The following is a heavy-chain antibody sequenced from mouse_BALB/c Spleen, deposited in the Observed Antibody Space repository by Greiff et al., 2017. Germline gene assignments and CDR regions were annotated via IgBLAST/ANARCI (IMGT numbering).Heavy chain of an antibody. D-gene: IGHD2-4*01. Sequence: VHLVESGPGLVAPSQSLSITCTVSGFSLTGYGVNWVRQPPGKGLEWLGMIWGDGSTDYNSALKSRLSISKDNSKSQVFLKMNSLQTDDTARYYCARERGYDYDYAMDYWGQGTSVTVSS. CDR3: ARERGYDYDYAMDY. J-gene: IGHJ4*01. V-gene: IGHV2-6-7*01. CDR1: GFSLTGYG. CDR2: IWGDGST.